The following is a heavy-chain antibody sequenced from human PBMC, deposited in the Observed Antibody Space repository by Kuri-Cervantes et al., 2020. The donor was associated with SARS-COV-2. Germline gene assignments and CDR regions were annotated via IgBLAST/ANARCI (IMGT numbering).Heavy chain of an antibody. V-gene: IGHV3-73*01. CDR3: VGGQAAGPRGFGY. CDR2: NRSKGNSYAT. CDR1: GFVFSGSA. D-gene: IGHD6-13*01. Sequence: SLKTSWAASGFVFSGSALHWDHKASGEGLGGVGRNRSKGNSYATTYAESVKGRFTISRDDSKNTAYLQMNSLKTEDTAVYYCVGGQAAGPRGFGYWGQGTLVTVSS. J-gene: IGHJ4*02.